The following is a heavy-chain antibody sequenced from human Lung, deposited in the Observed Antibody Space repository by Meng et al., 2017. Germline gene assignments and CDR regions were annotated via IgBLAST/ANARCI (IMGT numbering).Heavy chain of an antibody. V-gene: IGHV4-34*01. J-gene: IGHJ4*02. D-gene: IGHD4-11*01. CDR1: GGSFSDYY. Sequence: LQLCCAVLLKPPQTLSITCVVSGGSFSDYYWSWIRQPPGKGLKCIGEINHSGSTNYNPSLESRATISVDTSQNNLSLKLSSVTAADSAVYYCARGPTTMAHDFDYWGQGTLVTVSS. CDR2: INHSGST. CDR3: ARGPTTMAHDFDY.